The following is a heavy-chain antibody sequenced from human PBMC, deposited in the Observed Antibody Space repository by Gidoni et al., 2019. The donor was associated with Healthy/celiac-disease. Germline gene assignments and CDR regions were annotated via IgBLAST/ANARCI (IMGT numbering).Heavy chain of an antibody. CDR3: ARGAVAGISFAEYFQH. J-gene: IGHJ1*01. CDR2: IIPIFGTA. V-gene: IGHV1-69*01. Sequence: QVQLVQSGAEVKKPGYSVKVSCKASGGTFSSYAISWVRQAPGQGLEWMGGIIPIFGTANYAQKFQGRVTITADESTSTAYIELSSLRSEDTAVYYCARGAVAGISFAEYFQHWGQGTLVTVSS. CDR1: GGTFSSYA. D-gene: IGHD6-19*01.